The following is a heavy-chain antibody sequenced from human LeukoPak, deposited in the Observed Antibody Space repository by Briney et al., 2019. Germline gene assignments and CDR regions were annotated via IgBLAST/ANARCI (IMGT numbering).Heavy chain of an antibody. V-gene: IGHV3-48*03. CDR1: GFTFSIYE. J-gene: IGHJ4*02. CDR2: SSSGSTI. Sequence: GGSLRLSCAASGFTFSIYEMNWVRQAPGKGLEWVSSSSGSTIYYADSVKGRFTISRDNSKNTLYLQMNSLRAEDTAVYYCAKSTPAVFDYWGQGTLVTVSS. CDR3: AKSTPAVFDY. D-gene: IGHD6-19*01.